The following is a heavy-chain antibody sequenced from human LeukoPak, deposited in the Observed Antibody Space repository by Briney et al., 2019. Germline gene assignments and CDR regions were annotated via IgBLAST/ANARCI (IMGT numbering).Heavy chain of an antibody. CDR3: ARGPNLRLNRNFDY. CDR1: GGSISSYY. CDR2: IYYSGST. D-gene: IGHD4-17*01. J-gene: IGHJ4*02. Sequence: SETLSLTCTVSGGSISSYYWSWIRQPPGKGLEWIGYIYYSGSTNYNPSLKSRVTISVDTSKNQFSLKLSSVTAADTAVYYCARGPNLRLNRNFDYWGQGTLVTVSS. V-gene: IGHV4-59*08.